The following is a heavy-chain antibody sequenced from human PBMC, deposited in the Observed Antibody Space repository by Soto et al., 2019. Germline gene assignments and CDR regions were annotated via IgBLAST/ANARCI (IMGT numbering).Heavy chain of an antibody. Sequence: EVQLLESGRALVQPGGSLRLSCAASGFTFNSYVMTWVRQAPGGGLEWVSSISRSGRGSAYYADSVKGRFTISRDNSENTLFLQMNNLRDEDTALYYCARGRYLDSSDYWVANLPFDHWGLGTLVTVSS. J-gene: IGHJ4*02. CDR2: ISRSGRGSA. CDR1: GFTFNSYV. D-gene: IGHD3-22*01. CDR3: ARGRYLDSSDYWVANLPFDH. V-gene: IGHV3-23*01.